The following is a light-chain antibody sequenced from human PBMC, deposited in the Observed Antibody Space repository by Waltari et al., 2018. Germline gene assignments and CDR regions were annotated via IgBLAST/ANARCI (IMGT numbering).Light chain of an antibody. CDR3: QVWDGNSDHWV. V-gene: IGLV3-21*02. J-gene: IGLJ3*02. CDR1: HIGSSS. CDR2: DDS. Sequence: SYVLTQAPSVSVAPGQTARITCEGTHIGSSSVHRYQQRPGQAPVLVVYDDSDRPSGIPERFSGSNSGNTATLTISRVEAGDEADYYCQVWDGNSDHWVFGGGTKLTVL.